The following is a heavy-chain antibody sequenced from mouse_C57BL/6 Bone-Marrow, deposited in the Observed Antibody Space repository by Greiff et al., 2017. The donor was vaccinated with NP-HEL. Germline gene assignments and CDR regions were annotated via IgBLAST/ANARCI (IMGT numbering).Heavy chain of an antibody. D-gene: IGHD1-1*01. Sequence: VQLQQSGAELARPGASVKLSCKASGYTFTSYGISWVKQRTGQGLEWIGEIYPRSGNTYYNEKFKGKATLTADKSSSTAYMELRSLTSEDSAVYFCARRAFITTVVATSYFDYWGQGTTLTVSS. V-gene: IGHV1-81*01. J-gene: IGHJ2*01. CDR2: IYPRSGNT. CDR3: ARRAFITTVVATSYFDY. CDR1: GYTFTSYG.